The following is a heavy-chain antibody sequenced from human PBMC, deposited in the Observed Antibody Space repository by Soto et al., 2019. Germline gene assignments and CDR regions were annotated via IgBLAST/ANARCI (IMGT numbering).Heavy chain of an antibody. D-gene: IGHD2-15*01. CDR2: INHSGST. Sequence: PSETLSLTCAVYGGSFSDYYWSWIRQPPGKGLEWIGEINHSGSTNYNPSLKSRVTISVDTSKNQFSLKLSSVTAADTAVYYCGRGRRVVVAAMYYYYYYMDVWGKGTRVTVSS. CDR3: GRGRRVVVAAMYYYYYYMDV. CDR1: GGSFSDYY. V-gene: IGHV4-34*01. J-gene: IGHJ6*03.